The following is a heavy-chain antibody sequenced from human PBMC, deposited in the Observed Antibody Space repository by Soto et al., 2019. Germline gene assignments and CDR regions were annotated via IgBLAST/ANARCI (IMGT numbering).Heavy chain of an antibody. CDR1: GYTFTSYG. Sequence: QVQLVQSGAEVRKPGASVKVSCKASGYTFTSYGISWVRQAPGQGLEWMGWISAYNGNTNYAQKLQGRVTMTTDTSTSTAYMELRSLRSDDTAVYYCAREFRAPKRGGFYYGMDVWGQGTTVTVSS. J-gene: IGHJ6*02. V-gene: IGHV1-18*04. CDR3: AREFRAPKRGGFYYGMDV. CDR2: ISAYNGNT. D-gene: IGHD3-16*01.